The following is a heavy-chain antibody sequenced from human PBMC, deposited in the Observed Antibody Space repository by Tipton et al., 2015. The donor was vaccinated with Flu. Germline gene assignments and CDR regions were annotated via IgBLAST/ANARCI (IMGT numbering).Heavy chain of an antibody. V-gene: IGHV3-23*01. D-gene: IGHD2-15*01. CDR1: GFTFRFYA. CDR2: ISGSGANI. Sequence: GSLRLSCAASGFTFRFYAMSWVRQAPGKGLDWVSAISGSGANIYYADSVKGRFTISRDNSKNTLYLQMNSLRAEDTAVYYCAKDIIESSSLGRGLDVWGQGTTVTVSS. J-gene: IGHJ6*02. CDR3: AKDIIESSSLGRGLDV.